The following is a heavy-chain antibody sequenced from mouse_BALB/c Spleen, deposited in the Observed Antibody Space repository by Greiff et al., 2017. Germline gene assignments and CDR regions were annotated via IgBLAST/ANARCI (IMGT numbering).Heavy chain of an antibody. CDR1: GFTFSSYA. D-gene: IGHD1-2*01. V-gene: IGHV5-9-3*01. J-gene: IGHJ2*01. CDR3: ARHLLRPFDY. Sequence: EVQLQESGGGLVKPGGSLKLSCAASGFTFSSYAMSWVRQTPEKRLEWVATISSGGSYTYYPDSVKGRFTISRDNAKNTLYLQMSSLRSEDTAMYYCARHLLRPFDYWGQGTTLTVSS. CDR2: ISSGGSYT.